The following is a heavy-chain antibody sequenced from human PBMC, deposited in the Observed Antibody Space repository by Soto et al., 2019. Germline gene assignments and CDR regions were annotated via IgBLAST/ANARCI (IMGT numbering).Heavy chain of an antibody. D-gene: IGHD5-12*01. CDR3: ATHSLDSGYGSS. V-gene: IGHV4-59*08. Sequence: SETLSLTCTVSGGSIGNLYLSWIRQPPGKGLEWIGYIYNSGARNYHPSLKSRVIMSVDTSRTRFTLEVTSVTAADSAVYYCATHSLDSGYGSSWGPGALVTVSS. CDR1: GGSIGNLY. J-gene: IGHJ5*02. CDR2: IYNSGAR.